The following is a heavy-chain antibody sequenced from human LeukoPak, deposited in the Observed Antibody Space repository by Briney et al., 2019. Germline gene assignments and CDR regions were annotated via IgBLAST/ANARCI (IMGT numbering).Heavy chain of an antibody. CDR1: GFTFSDYY. D-gene: IGHD2-15*01. CDR3: ARTGYCSGGSCFYYYYYYMDV. Sequence: GGSLRLSCAASGFTFSDYYMSWIRQAPGKGLEWVSYISSSGSTIYYADSVKGRFTISRDNAKNSLFLQMTSLRAEDTAVYYCARTGYCSGGSCFYYYYYYMDVWGKGTTITVSS. CDR2: ISSSGSTI. J-gene: IGHJ6*03. V-gene: IGHV3-11*04.